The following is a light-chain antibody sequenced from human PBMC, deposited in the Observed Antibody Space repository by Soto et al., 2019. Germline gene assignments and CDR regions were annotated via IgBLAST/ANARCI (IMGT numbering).Light chain of an antibody. V-gene: IGKV3-20*01. CDR3: QHYVTSSIT. Sequence: EIVMTQSPATLSVSPGERATLSCRASQSISDTLAWYQQKPGQAPRLLMYGASSRATGTPDRISGGGSGTDFTLTISRLEPEDFAVYYCQHYVTSSITFGQGTRLEI. CDR2: GAS. J-gene: IGKJ5*01. CDR1: QSISDT.